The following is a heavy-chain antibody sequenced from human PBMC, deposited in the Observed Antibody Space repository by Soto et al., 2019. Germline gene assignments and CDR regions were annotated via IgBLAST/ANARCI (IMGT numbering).Heavy chain of an antibody. D-gene: IGHD5-18*01. V-gene: IGHV1-69*12. Sequence: QVQLVQSGAEVKKPGSSVKVSCKASGGTFSSYAISWVRQAPGQGLEWMGGIIPIFGTANYAQKFQGRVTITADESTSTAYMELSSLRSEDTAVYYCARDEGYSYGSYYYYGMDVWGQGTTVTVSS. CDR3: ARDEGYSYGSYYYYGMDV. J-gene: IGHJ6*02. CDR2: IIPIFGTA. CDR1: GGTFSSYA.